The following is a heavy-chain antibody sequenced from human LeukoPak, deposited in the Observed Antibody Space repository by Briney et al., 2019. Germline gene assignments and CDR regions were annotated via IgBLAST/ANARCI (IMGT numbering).Heavy chain of an antibody. CDR3: ANGDDAGTAFDI. J-gene: IGHJ3*02. D-gene: IGHD3-10*01. CDR1: GFTFSSYA. CDR2: ISGSGGST. V-gene: IGHV3-23*01. Sequence: GGSLRLSCAASGFTFSSYAMSWVRQAPGKGLEWVSAISGSGGSTYYADSVKGRFTISRDNSKNTLYLQMNSLRAEDTAVCYCANGDDAGTAFDIWGQGTMVTLSS.